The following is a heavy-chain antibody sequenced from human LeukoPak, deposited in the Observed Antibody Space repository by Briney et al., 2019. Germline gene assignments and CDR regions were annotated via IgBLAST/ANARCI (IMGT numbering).Heavy chain of an antibody. CDR2: IDPEHDKT. Sequence: GATVKLSCKASGYTFTDHYLHWMQQAPGKGLEWLGRIDPEHDKTIYAEKFQGRITIIADTSTDTVYLELTSLRYEDTAFYYCAVALFPTGYSGKQYASYWGQGTLVTVSS. V-gene: IGHV1-69-2*01. D-gene: IGHD1-26*01. CDR1: GYTFTDHY. J-gene: IGHJ4*02. CDR3: AVALFPTGYSGKQYASY.